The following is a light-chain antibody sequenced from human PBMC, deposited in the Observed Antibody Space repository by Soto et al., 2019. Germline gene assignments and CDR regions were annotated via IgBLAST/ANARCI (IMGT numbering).Light chain of an antibody. CDR3: SSYTSATTYV. J-gene: IGLJ1*01. CDR1: SSDVGAYNY. Sequence: QSALTQPASGYGSPGQSITISCTGTSSDVGAYNYDSWYQQYPGEAPKVIIYDVSHRPAGVSNRFSGSKSGNTASLTISGLQTQDEADYYCSSYTSATTYVFGTGTKVTGL. V-gene: IGLV2-14*01. CDR2: DVS.